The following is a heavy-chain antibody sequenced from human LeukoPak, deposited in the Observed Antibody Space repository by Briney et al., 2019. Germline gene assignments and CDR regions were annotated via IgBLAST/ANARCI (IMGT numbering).Heavy chain of an antibody. CDR2: INPNSGGT. CDR3: ARQEQQLIYNWFDP. D-gene: IGHD6-13*01. J-gene: IGHJ5*02. V-gene: IGHV1-2*02. CDR1: GYTFTGYY. Sequence: ASVKVSCKASGYTFTGYYMHWVRQAPGQGLEWMGWINPNSGGTNYAQKLQGRVTMTRDPSIITAYMELSRLRSDDTAVYYCARQEQQLIYNWFDPWGQGTLVTVSS.